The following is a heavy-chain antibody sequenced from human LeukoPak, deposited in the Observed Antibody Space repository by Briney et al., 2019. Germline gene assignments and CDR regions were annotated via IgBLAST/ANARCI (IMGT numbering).Heavy chain of an antibody. CDR2: ISAYNGNT. D-gene: IGHD3-10*01. Sequence: ASVKVSCKASGYTFTSYGISWVRQAPGQGLEWMEWISAYNGNTNYAQKLQGRVTMTTDTSTSTAYMELRSLRSDDTAVYYCARMARIWFGESWYNWFDPWGQGTLVTVSS. CDR1: GYTFTSYG. J-gene: IGHJ5*02. V-gene: IGHV1-18*01. CDR3: ARMARIWFGESWYNWFDP.